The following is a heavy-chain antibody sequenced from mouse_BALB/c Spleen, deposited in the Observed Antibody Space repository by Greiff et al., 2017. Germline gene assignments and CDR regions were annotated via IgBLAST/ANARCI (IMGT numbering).Heavy chain of an antibody. D-gene: IGHD2-10*01. CDR1: GFSLTSYG. V-gene: IGHV2-2*02. CDR2: IWSGGST. Sequence: QVQLKESGPGLVQPSQSLSITCTVSGFSLTSYGVHWVRQSPGKGLEWLGVIWSGGSTDYNAAFISRLSISKDNSKSQVFFKMNSLQANDTAIYYCARNAYYGNYGAMDYWGQGTSVTVSS. CDR3: ARNAYYGNYGAMDY. J-gene: IGHJ4*01.